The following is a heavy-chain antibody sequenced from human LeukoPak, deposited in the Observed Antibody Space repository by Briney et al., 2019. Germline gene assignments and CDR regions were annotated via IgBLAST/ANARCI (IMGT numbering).Heavy chain of an antibody. V-gene: IGHV4-34*01. D-gene: IGHD6-19*01. CDR2: INHSGST. CDR3: ARLIAVAGTDY. J-gene: IGHJ4*02. CDR1: GGSFSGYY. Sequence: SETLSLTCAVYGGSFSGYYWSWIRQPPGKGLEWIGEINHSGSTNYNPSLKSRVTISVDTSKNQFSLKLSSVTAADTAVYYCARLIAVAGTDYWGQGTLATVSS.